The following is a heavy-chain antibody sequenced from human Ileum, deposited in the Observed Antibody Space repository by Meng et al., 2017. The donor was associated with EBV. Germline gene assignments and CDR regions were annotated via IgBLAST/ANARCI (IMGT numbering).Heavy chain of an antibody. CDR3: ARASYGSGSPLGESWFDP. D-gene: IGHD3-10*01. Sequence: QVQPQESGPGLVKPSQPPSLTCTVSGGSISSGGYYWSWIRQHPGKGLEWIGYIHSSGSTYYNPSLRSRLTISVDTSKNQFSLKLSSVTAADTAVYYCARASYGSGSPLGESWFDPWGQGTLVTVSS. CDR1: GGSISSGGYY. J-gene: IGHJ5*02. V-gene: IGHV4-31*03. CDR2: IHSSGST.